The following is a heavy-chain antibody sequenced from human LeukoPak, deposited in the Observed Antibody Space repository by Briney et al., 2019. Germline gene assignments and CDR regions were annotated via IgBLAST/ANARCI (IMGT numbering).Heavy chain of an antibody. CDR2: IIPMLRSS. Sequence: SVKVSCKASGGTFGGYTISWVRQAPGQGLEWMGGIIPMLRSSTYAQRSQGRLTITTDESTTTVHMELRSLGSEDTAVYFCARELSAAAPYYMDVWGKGTTVAVSS. V-gene: IGHV1-69*16. J-gene: IGHJ6*03. CDR3: ARELSAAAPYYMDV. CDR1: GGTFGGYT. D-gene: IGHD6-25*01.